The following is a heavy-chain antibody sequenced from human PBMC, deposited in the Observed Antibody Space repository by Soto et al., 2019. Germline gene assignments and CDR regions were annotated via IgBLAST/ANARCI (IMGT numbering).Heavy chain of an antibody. D-gene: IGHD2-2*01. V-gene: IGHV3-23*01. Sequence: LRLSCAASGFTFSSYAMSWVRQAPGKGLEWVSTISGSGGSTYYADSVKGRFTISRDNSKNTLYLQMNSLRAEDTAVYYCAKPLGGYQYYGMDVWGQGTTVTVSS. J-gene: IGHJ6*02. CDR2: ISGSGGST. CDR3: AKPLGGYQYYGMDV. CDR1: GFTFSSYA.